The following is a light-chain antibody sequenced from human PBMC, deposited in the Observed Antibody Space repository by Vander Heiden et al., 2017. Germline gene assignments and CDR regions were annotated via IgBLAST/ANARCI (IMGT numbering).Light chain of an antibody. CDR1: SLPKQD. J-gene: IGLJ2*01. V-gene: IGLV3-25*03. CDR3: QSSYIIGTYRI. CDR2: KDT. Sequence: SYELTQPPSVSVSPGQTARITCSGDSLPKQDAYWYQQKPGQAPVRALYKDTERPSAIPERFSGSSSATTLTWTLSGVQAEDEADYYCQSSYIIGTYRIFGGGTKLTVL.